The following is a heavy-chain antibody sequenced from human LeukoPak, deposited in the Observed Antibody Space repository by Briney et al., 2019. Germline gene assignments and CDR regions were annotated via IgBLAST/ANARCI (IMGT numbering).Heavy chain of an antibody. CDR1: GYIFTGYY. J-gene: IGHJ4*02. Sequence: ASVKVSCKASGYIFTGYYMHWVRQAPGQGLEWMGWINPNSGGTNYAQKFQGWVTMTRDTSISTAYMELSRLRSDDTAVYYCARSPGQGLPAAPYFDYWGQGTLVIVSS. CDR2: INPNSGGT. V-gene: IGHV1-2*04. D-gene: IGHD2-2*01. CDR3: ARSPGQGLPAAPYFDY.